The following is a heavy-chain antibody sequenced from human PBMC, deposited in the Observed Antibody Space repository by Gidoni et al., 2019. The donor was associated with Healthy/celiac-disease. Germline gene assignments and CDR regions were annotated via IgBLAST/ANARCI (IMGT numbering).Heavy chain of an antibody. Sequence: EVQLVESGGGLVTPGGSLRLSCAASGFTFSSYSMNWVRQAPGKGLELVSSISSSSSYIYYADSVKGRFTISRDNAKNSLYLQMNSLRAEDTAVYYCARERSGVLNWIDPWGQGTLVTVSS. D-gene: IGHD3-3*01. V-gene: IGHV3-21*01. J-gene: IGHJ5*02. CDR3: ARERSGVLNWIDP. CDR2: ISSSSSYI. CDR1: GFTFSSYS.